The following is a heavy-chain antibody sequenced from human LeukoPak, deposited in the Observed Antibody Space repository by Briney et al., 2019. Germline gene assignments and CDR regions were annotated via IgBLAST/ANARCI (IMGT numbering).Heavy chain of an antibody. Sequence: GASVKVSCKTSGFTFTTYAIHWVRQAPGQRLEYMGWINAGNGNTKYSQKFQGRVTITADESTSTAYMELSSLRSEDTAVYYCASSQDIVVVPAARLYNYYYMDVWGKGTTVTVSS. J-gene: IGHJ6*03. CDR2: INAGNGNT. D-gene: IGHD2-2*01. CDR1: GFTFTTYA. V-gene: IGHV1-3*01. CDR3: ASSQDIVVVPAARLYNYYYMDV.